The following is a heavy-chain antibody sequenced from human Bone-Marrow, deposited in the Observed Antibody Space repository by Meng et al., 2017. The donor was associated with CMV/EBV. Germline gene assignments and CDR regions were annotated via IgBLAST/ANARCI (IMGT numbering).Heavy chain of an antibody. D-gene: IGHD2-21*01. Sequence: APFSTSVFTWVRQAPGQGLEWMGGIIPIFGSADYAQRFQDRVTISAEESTSTAYMELSSLRADDTAVYYCAGRGDCGGDCFHSYFPYWGQGTLVTVSS. J-gene: IGHJ4*02. CDR3: AGRGDCGGDCFHSYFPY. V-gene: IGHV1-69*01. CDR2: IIPIFGSA. CDR1: APFSTSV.